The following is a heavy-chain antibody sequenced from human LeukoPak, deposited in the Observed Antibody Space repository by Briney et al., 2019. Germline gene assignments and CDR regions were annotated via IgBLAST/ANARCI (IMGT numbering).Heavy chain of an antibody. CDR3: AKDDGSGKYYFDY. V-gene: IGHV3-23*01. Sequence: GGSLRLSCAASGFTFSSYAISWVRQAPGKGLEWVSAISGSGGSTYYADSVKGRFTISRDNSKNTLYLQMNSLRAEDTAVYYCAKDDGSGKYYFDYWGQGTMVTVSS. J-gene: IGHJ4*02. CDR1: GFTFSSYA. CDR2: ISGSGGST. D-gene: IGHD3-10*01.